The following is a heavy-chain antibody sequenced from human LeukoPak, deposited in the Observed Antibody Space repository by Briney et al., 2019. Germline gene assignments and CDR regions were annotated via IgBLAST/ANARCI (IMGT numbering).Heavy chain of an antibody. Sequence: SETLSLTCTVSGGSISSSRYYWGWIRQPPGKGLEWIGSIYYRGGTYYNPSLKSRVTISVDTSKNQFSLKLSSVTAADTAVYYCAREVVAATNYFDYWGQGALVTVSS. J-gene: IGHJ4*02. CDR2: IYYRGGT. CDR1: GGSISSSRYY. D-gene: IGHD2-15*01. V-gene: IGHV4-39*07. CDR3: AREVVAATNYFDY.